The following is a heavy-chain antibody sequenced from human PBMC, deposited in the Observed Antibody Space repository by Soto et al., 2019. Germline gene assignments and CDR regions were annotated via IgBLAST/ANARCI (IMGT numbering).Heavy chain of an antibody. J-gene: IGHJ5*02. CDR1: GYTFTSYG. D-gene: IGHD6-13*01. Sequence: ASVKVSCKASGYTFTSYGISWVRQAPGQGLEWMGWISAYNGNTNYAQKLQGRVTMTTDTSTSTAYMELRSLRSDDTAVYYCARDVRVVAAPYNWFAPWGQGTLVTVSS. CDR2: ISAYNGNT. V-gene: IGHV1-18*01. CDR3: ARDVRVVAAPYNWFAP.